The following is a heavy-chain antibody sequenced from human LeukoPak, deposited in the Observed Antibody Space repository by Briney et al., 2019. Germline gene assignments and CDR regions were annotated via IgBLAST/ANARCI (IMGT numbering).Heavy chain of an antibody. V-gene: IGHV4-4*07. CDR1: GGSICSYY. CDR2: IYTSGST. Sequence: PSETLSLTCTVSGGSICSYYWSWIRQPAGKGLEWIGRIYTSGSTNYNPSLKSRVTISVDKSKNQFSLKLSSVTAADTAVYYCARAAAAYWFDPWGQGTLVTVSS. D-gene: IGHD2-2*01. J-gene: IGHJ5*02. CDR3: ARAAAAYWFDP.